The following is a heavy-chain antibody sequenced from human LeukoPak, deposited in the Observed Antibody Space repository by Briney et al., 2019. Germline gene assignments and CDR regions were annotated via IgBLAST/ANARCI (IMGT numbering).Heavy chain of an antibody. CDR3: ARVAASTFYHFNYMDL. CDR2: ISGDGAND. D-gene: IGHD3-3*02. J-gene: IGHJ6*04. V-gene: IGHV3-30*04. CDR1: GFTFRSHA. Sequence: QAGGSLRLSCAASGFTFRSHAMVWVRQAPGKGLQWVALISGDGANDYYEDSVKGRFTISRDTSKNTLSLQMKSLRAEDTAVYFCARVAASTFYHFNYMDLWGKGTTVTVSS.